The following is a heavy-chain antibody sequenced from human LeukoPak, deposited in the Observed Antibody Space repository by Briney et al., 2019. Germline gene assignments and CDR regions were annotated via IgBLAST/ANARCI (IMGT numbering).Heavy chain of an antibody. CDR1: GGSISGSSYY. CDR3: ARQHYDNSGYYRVNFDY. Sequence: ASETLSLTCTVSGGSISGSSYYWGWIRQPPGKGLEWIGSIYYTGSTYYNPSLKSRVTISVDTSKNQFSLRLSSVTAADTAVYYCARQHYDNSGYYRVNFDYWGQGTLVTVSS. D-gene: IGHD3-22*01. V-gene: IGHV4-39*01. J-gene: IGHJ4*02. CDR2: IYYTGST.